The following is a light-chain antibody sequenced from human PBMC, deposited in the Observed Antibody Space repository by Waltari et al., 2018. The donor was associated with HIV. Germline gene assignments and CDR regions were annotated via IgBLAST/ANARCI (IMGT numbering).Light chain of an antibody. CDR1: SSNIGTNS. Sequence: QSVLTQPPSASGTPGQRVTISCSGSSSNIGTNSVYWCQQLPGTTPNLLIYRSNQRPSGGPDRFAGSKSGTSGSLAISGLRSEDEADYYCAAWDDSLRGWVFGGGTKLTVL. V-gene: IGLV1-47*01. J-gene: IGLJ3*02. CDR3: AAWDDSLRGWV. CDR2: RSN.